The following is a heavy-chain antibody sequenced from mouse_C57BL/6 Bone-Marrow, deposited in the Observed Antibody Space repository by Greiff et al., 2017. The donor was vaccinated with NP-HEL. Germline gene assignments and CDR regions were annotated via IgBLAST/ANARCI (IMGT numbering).Heavy chain of an antibody. CDR2: ISPGSGSS. V-gene: IGHV1-9*01. CDR3: ARRTGKTY. J-gene: IGHJ3*01. Sequence: LVESGAELMKPGASVKLSCKATGYTFTGYWIEWVKQRPGHGLEWIGEISPGSGSSNYNDKFKGKATFTADTYSNTAYIQLSSLTTEASAIYYCARRTGKTYWGRGTLATVSA. D-gene: IGHD4-1*01. CDR1: GYTFTGYW.